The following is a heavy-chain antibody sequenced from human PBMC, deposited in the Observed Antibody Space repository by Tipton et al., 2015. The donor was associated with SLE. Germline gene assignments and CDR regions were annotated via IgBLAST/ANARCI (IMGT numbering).Heavy chain of an antibody. Sequence: TLSLTCTVSGGSISSYYWSWIRQPPGKGLEWIGYIYYSGSTNYNPSLKSRVTISVDTSKNQFSLKLSSVTAADTAVYYCARDHSSSFYYYYGMDVWGQGTTVTVSS. CDR3: ARDHSSSFYYYYGMDV. D-gene: IGHD6-6*01. CDR1: GGSISSYY. J-gene: IGHJ6*02. V-gene: IGHV4-59*12. CDR2: IYYSGST.